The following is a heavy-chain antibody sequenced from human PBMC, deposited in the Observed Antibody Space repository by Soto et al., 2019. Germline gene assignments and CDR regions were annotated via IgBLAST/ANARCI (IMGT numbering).Heavy chain of an antibody. CDR1: GFTFSSYA. CDR2: ISGSGGST. CDR3: SKLLCIAAAGYLDY. V-gene: IGHV3-23*01. D-gene: IGHD6-13*01. Sequence: PGGSLRLSCAASGFTFSSYAMSWVRQAPGKGLEWVSAISGSGGSTYYADSVKGRFTISRDNSKNTLYLQMNSLRAEDTAVYYCSKLLCIAAAGYLDYWGQGTLVTVSS. J-gene: IGHJ4*02.